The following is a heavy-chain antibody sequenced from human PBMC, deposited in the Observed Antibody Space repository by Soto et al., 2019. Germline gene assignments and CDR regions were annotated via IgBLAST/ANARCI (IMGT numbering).Heavy chain of an antibody. Sequence: EVQLLESGGGLEQPGGSLRLSCAASGFTFGNYAMNWVRQAPGKGLEWVSAISGSGGSAYYADSVKGRFTISRDNSKNTLYLQMNSLRAEDTAVYYCAKDRADHYWFFDLWGRGTLVTVSS. CDR3: AKDRADHYWFFDL. CDR1: GFTFGNYA. J-gene: IGHJ2*01. V-gene: IGHV3-23*01. CDR2: ISGSGGSA. D-gene: IGHD3-10*01.